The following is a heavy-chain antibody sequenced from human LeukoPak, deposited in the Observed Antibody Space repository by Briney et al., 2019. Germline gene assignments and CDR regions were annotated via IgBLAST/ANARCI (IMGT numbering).Heavy chain of an antibody. CDR1: GGSISSHY. CDR3: ARAYYDFWSGWSSWFDP. J-gene: IGHJ5*02. CDR2: IYYSGST. V-gene: IGHV4-59*11. D-gene: IGHD3-3*01. Sequence: NPSETLSLTCTVSGGSISSHYWSWIRQPPGKGLEWIGYIYYSGSTNYNPSLKSRVTISVDTSKNQFSLKLSSVTAADTAVYYCARAYYDFWSGWSSWFDPWGQGTLVTVSS.